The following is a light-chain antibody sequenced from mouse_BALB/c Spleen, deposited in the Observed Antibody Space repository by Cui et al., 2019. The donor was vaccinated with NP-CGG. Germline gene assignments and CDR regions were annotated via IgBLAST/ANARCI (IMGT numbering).Light chain of an antibody. Sequence: QAVVTQVSALPTSPGETVTLTCRSSTGAVTTSNYANWVQEKSDHLFTGLIGGTNNRVPGVPARFSGSLIGDKAALTITGAQTEDEAIYFCALWYSNHWVFGGGTKLTVL. CDR2: GTN. J-gene: IGLJ1*01. CDR1: TGAVTTSNY. CDR3: ALWYSNHWV. V-gene: IGLV1*01.